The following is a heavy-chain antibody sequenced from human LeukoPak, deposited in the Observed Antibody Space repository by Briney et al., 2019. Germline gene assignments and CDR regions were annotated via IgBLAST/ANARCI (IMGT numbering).Heavy chain of an antibody. CDR1: GFTFSSYS. Sequence: GGSLRLSCAASGFTFSSYSMNWVRQAPGKGLEWVSYISTGSGTKYYADSVKGRFTISRDNAKNSLYLQMNSLRDEDTAVYYCAQEFSSTSSFDCWGQGTLVTVSS. CDR3: AQEFSSTSSFDC. CDR2: ISTGSGTK. V-gene: IGHV3-48*02. D-gene: IGHD2-2*01. J-gene: IGHJ4*02.